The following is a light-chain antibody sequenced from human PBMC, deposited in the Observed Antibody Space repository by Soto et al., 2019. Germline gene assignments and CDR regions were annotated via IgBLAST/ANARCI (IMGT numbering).Light chain of an antibody. V-gene: IGKV1-5*03. Sequence: DIEMTQSPSTLSASVGDRVTITCRATQSLNIWLAWYQQKPWKAPKLLISKASSLESGVPSRFSGSGSVTDFSLTISSLQTDDFATYYCEQYKAYSYTFGHGTQLEMK. J-gene: IGKJ2*01. CDR2: KAS. CDR3: EQYKAYSYT. CDR1: QSLNIW.